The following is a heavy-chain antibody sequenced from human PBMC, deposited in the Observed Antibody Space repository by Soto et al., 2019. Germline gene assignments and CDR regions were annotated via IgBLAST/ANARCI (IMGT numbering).Heavy chain of an antibody. V-gene: IGHV4-59*08. CDR3: ARHLRYFDWSPYYYYYMDV. Sequence: SETLSLTCTVSGGSISSYYWSWIRQPPGKGLEWIGYIYYSGSTNYNPSLKSRVTISVDTSKNQFSLKLSSVTAADTAVYYCARHLRYFDWSPYYYYYMDVWGKGTTVTVSS. J-gene: IGHJ6*03. D-gene: IGHD3-9*01. CDR2: IYYSGST. CDR1: GGSISSYY.